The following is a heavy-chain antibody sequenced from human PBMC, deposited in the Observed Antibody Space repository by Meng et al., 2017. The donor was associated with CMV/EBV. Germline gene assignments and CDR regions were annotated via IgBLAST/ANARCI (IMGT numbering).Heavy chain of an antibody. D-gene: IGHD6-19*01. Sequence: GESLKISCAASGFTFSSYWMSWVRQAPGKGLEWVANIKQDGSEKYYVDSVKGRFTISRDNAKNSLCLQMNSLRAEDTAVYYCARSRSGGGWYYFDYWGQGTLVTVSS. CDR1: GFTFSSYW. V-gene: IGHV3-7*01. CDR3: ARSRSGGGWYYFDY. CDR2: IKQDGSEK. J-gene: IGHJ4*02.